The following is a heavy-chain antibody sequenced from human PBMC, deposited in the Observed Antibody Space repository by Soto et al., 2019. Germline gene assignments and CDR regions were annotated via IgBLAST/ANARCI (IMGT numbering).Heavy chain of an antibody. J-gene: IGHJ4*02. Sequence: GGSLRLSCAASGFTFSSYGMHWVRQAPGKRLEWVAVISYDGSNKYYADSVKGRFTISRDNSKNTLYLQMNSLRAEDTAVYYCAKGTRGYSGYGFDYWGQGTLVTVSS. D-gene: IGHD5-12*01. CDR1: GFTFSSYG. CDR2: ISYDGSNK. V-gene: IGHV3-30*18. CDR3: AKGTRGYSGYGFDY.